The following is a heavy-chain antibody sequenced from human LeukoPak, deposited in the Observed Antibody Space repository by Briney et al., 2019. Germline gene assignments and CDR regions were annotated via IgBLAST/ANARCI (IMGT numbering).Heavy chain of an antibody. V-gene: IGHV4-34*01. CDR1: GGFFSGYY. D-gene: IGHD2-15*01. CDR2: INHSGST. Sequence: SETLSLTCAVYGGFFSGYYWSWIRQPPGKGLEWIGEINHSGSTNYNPSLKSRVTISVDTSKNQFSLKLSSVTAADTAAYYCARGLRVVNYWGQGTLVTVSS. CDR3: ARGLRVVNY. J-gene: IGHJ4*02.